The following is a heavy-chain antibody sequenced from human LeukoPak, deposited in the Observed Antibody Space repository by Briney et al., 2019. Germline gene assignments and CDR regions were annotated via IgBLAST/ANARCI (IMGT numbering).Heavy chain of an antibody. CDR3: ASGRPFDY. J-gene: IGHJ4*02. CDR2: IKQDGSEK. CDR1: GFTFSGYR. D-gene: IGHD1-26*01. Sequence: GGSLRLSCAASGFTFSGYRMNWVRQAPGKGLEWVAYIKQDGSEKYYVDSVKGRFTISKDNAKNSLYLQMNSLGAEDTAVYYCASGRPFDYWGQGTLVTVSS. V-gene: IGHV3-7*01.